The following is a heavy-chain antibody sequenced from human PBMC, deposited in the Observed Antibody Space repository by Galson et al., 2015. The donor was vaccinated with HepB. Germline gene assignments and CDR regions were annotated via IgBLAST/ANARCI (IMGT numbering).Heavy chain of an antibody. CDR2: VSYDGSHK. Sequence: SLRLSCAASGFTFTTHPMHWARQAPGEGLEWVAYVSYDGSHKYYADSVKGRFSISRDNSKDTLHLHMSSLIREDSAVYHCAKPAITVRGVVMDVWGKGTAVIVSS. CDR3: AKPAITVRGVVMDV. J-gene: IGHJ6*03. V-gene: IGHV3-30-3*02. CDR1: GFTFTTHP. D-gene: IGHD3-16*01.